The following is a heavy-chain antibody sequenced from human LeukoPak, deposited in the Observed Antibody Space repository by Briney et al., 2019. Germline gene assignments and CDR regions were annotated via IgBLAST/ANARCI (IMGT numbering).Heavy chain of an antibody. Sequence: ASVKVSCKASGYTFTGYFIHWVRQAPGQGLEWMGWINPNSGATTYAQKFQGRVTMIRVTSISTAYMELGRLTSDDTAVYYCTWDVPGYSSDFDFWGQGTLVTVSS. D-gene: IGHD6-19*01. CDR2: INPNSGAT. J-gene: IGHJ4*02. CDR3: TWDVPGYSSDFDF. V-gene: IGHV1-2*02. CDR1: GYTFTGYF.